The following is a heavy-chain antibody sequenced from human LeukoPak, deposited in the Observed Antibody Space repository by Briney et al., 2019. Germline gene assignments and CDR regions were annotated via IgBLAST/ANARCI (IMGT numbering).Heavy chain of an antibody. D-gene: IGHD5-24*01. CDR1: GFTFSSYA. CDR3: AREFDDYKYYFDY. J-gene: IGHJ4*02. CDR2: ISYDGSNK. Sequence: PGRSLRLSCAASGFTFSSYAMHWVRQAPGKGLEWVAVISYDGSNKYYADSVKGRFTISRDNSKNTLYLQMNSLRAEDTAVYYCAREFDDYKYYFDYWGQGTLVTVSS. V-gene: IGHV3-30-3*01.